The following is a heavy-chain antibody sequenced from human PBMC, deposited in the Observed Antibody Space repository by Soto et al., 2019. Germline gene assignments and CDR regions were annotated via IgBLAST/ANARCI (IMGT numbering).Heavy chain of an antibody. J-gene: IGHJ4*02. D-gene: IGHD3-22*01. CDR1: GYTFTTYG. CDR2: INVYTGNT. CDR3: ARVHYDSSGYYSEIFDY. V-gene: IGHV1-18*01. Sequence: QIPLVQSGAEVKKPGASLKVSCKVSGYTFTTYGITWVRQAPGQGLEWMGWINVYTGNTKYAQMLQGRVTMTTDTSTSTGYMELRSLRSDDTAVYYCARVHYDSSGYYSEIFDYWGQGTLVTVSS.